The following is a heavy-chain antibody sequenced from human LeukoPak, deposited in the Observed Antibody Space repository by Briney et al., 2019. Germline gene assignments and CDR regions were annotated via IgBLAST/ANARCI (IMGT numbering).Heavy chain of an antibody. V-gene: IGHV3-21*01. CDR3: ARFPEWELLGSPPP. CDR2: ISSSSSYI. CDR1: GFTFSSYS. Sequence: GGSLRLSCAASGFTFSSYSMNWVRQAPGKGLEWISSISSSSSYIYYADSVKGRFTISRDNAKNSLYLQMNSLRAEDTAVYYCARFPEWELLGSPPPWGQGTMVTVSS. J-gene: IGHJ3*01. D-gene: IGHD1-26*01.